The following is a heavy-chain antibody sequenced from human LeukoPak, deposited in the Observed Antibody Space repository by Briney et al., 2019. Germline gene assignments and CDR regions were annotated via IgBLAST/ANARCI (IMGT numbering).Heavy chain of an antibody. Sequence: GGSLRLSCVASGFTFSNYWMSWVRQAPGKGLECVANIKEDGSEKYYVDSVKGRFTISRDNAKNSLYLQMNSLRAEDTAVYYCARGGPAAGRFDYWGQGTLVTVSS. D-gene: IGHD6-13*01. CDR1: GFTFSNYW. CDR2: IKEDGSEK. J-gene: IGHJ4*02. CDR3: ARGGPAAGRFDY. V-gene: IGHV3-7*01.